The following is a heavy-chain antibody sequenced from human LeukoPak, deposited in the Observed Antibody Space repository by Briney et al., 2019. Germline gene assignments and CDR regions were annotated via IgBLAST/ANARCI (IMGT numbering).Heavy chain of an antibody. CDR1: GFMFRSYA. CDR3: ATNAGSYYGSGSYHSF. CDR2: ISGSGGST. D-gene: IGHD3-10*01. Sequence: GGSLRLSCVDSGFMFRSYAMSWVRQAPGKGLERVSAISGSGGSTYYEDSVKGRFTISRDNSKNTLFLLMNSLRVEDSAVYYCATNAGSYYGSGSYHSFWGQGTLVTVSS. V-gene: IGHV3-23*01. J-gene: IGHJ4*02.